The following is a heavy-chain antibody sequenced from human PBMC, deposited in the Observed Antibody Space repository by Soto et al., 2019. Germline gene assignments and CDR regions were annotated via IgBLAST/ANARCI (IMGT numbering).Heavy chain of an antibody. CDR1: GGSFSGYY. CDR3: ARERALLLWFGELISWFDP. J-gene: IGHJ5*02. D-gene: IGHD3-10*01. V-gene: IGHV4-34*01. Sequence: QVQLQQWGAGLLKPSETLSLTCAVYGGSFSGYYWSWIRQPPGKGLEWIGEINHSGSTNYNPSLKSRVPISVDTSKNQFSLKLSSVTAADTAVYYCARERALLLWFGELISWFDPWGQGTLVTVSS. CDR2: INHSGST.